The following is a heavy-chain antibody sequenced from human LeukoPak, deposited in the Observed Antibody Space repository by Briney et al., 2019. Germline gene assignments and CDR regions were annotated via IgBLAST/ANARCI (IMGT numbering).Heavy chain of an antibody. V-gene: IGHV1-2*02. J-gene: IGHJ4*02. CDR1: GYTFTGYY. Sequence: ASVKVSCKTSGYTFTGYYMHWVRQAPGQGLEWMGWIDPNSGGTNYAQRFQGRVTMTRDTSISTVYMELSSLRSDDTAVCYCAKDLGSGSYQPSDYWGQGTLVTVSS. D-gene: IGHD1-26*01. CDR2: IDPNSGGT. CDR3: AKDLGSGSYQPSDY.